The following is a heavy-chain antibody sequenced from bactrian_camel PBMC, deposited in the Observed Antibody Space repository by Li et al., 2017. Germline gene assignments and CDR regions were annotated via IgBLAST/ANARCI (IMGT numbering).Heavy chain of an antibody. CDR2: IRADGTT. D-gene: IGHD2*01. CDR1: GFTWTKCA. J-gene: IGHJ4*01. Sequence: VQLVESGGGSVQAGGSLRLSCTAPGFTWTKCAMNWYRQAAGNQREWVSAIRADGTTSYADSVKGRFTISRDKGQDTVYLQLNSLKPEDTAMYSCQPTTTCSHPYLLGQGTQVTVS. V-gene: IGHV3S40*01.